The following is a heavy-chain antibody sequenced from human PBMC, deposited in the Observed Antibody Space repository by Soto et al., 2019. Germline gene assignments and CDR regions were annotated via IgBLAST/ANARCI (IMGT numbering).Heavy chain of an antibody. CDR1: SASISSTNYP. V-gene: IGHV4-39*01. J-gene: IGHJ6*02. CDR2: IYYSGST. D-gene: IGHD2-2*01. Sequence: SETLSLNCTVSSASISSTNYPWGWISQPPGKRQEWIGNIYYSGSTYYNPSLNSRVAVSVDTSKNQCSLKVTSVTAADTAVYYCARLHGYCISSSCHGHYAMDVWGQGTTVT. CDR3: ARLHGYCISSSCHGHYAMDV.